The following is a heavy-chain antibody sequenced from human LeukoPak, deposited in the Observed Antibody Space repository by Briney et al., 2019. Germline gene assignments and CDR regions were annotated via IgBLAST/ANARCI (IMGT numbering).Heavy chain of an antibody. D-gene: IGHD6-13*01. Sequence: GGSLRLSCAAPGFTFSSYGRHWVRQAPGKGLEWVSVMTTAGDTYYPDSVKGRFTISRENAKNSLYLQMNSLRAGDTAVYYCARAGYSSSWYYFWGQGPLVTVSS. CDR3: ARAGYSSSWYYF. V-gene: IGHV3-13*01. CDR2: MTTAGDT. J-gene: IGHJ4*02. CDR1: GFTFSSYG.